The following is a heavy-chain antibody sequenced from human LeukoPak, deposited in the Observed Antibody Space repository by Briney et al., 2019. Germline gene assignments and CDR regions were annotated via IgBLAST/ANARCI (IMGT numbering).Heavy chain of an antibody. CDR3: ATEKDLLLDS. V-gene: IGHV1-24*01. D-gene: IGHD1-26*01. J-gene: IGHJ5*01. Sequence: ASVKVSCKVSGYSLSELSTHWVRQAPGQGLEWMGGFDPGGDETIYAQKFQGRVTMTEDTSTDTAYLELSSLRSEDTAVYFCATEKDLLLDSWGQGTPVTVPS. CDR1: GYSLSELS. CDR2: FDPGGDET.